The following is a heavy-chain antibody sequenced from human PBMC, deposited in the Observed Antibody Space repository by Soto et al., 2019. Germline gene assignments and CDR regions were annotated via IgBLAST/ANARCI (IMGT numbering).Heavy chain of an antibody. D-gene: IGHD3-3*01. CDR2: LIPILGLA. CDR1: GGTFSNST. J-gene: IGHJ4*02. Sequence: QVQLVQSGAEVRKPGSSVKVSCQASGGTFSNSTVTWVRQAPGQGLEWMGRLIPILGLANYAQKFRGRLTITADKSTTTAYMELRSLRSEDTAIYYCARFKLSDDYWGQGTLVTVSS. V-gene: IGHV1-69*02. CDR3: ARFKLSDDY.